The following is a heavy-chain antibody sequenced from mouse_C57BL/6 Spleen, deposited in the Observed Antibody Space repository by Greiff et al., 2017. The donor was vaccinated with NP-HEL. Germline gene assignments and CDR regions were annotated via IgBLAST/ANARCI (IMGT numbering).Heavy chain of an antibody. CDR1: GYTFTDYY. Sequence: EVQLQQSGPELVKPGASVKISCKASGYTFTDYYMNWVKQSHGKSLEWIGDINPNNGGTSYNQKFKGKATLTVDKSSSTAYMELRSLTSEDSAVYYCARSRTWKLRTNYFDYWGQGTTLTVSS. CDR2: INPNNGGT. CDR3: ARSRTWKLRTNYFDY. V-gene: IGHV1-26*01. D-gene: IGHD3-3*01. J-gene: IGHJ2*01.